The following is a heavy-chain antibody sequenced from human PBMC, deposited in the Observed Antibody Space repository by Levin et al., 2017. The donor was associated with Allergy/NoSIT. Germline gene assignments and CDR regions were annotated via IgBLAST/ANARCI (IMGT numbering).Heavy chain of an antibody. CDR1: GFTVSSNY. Sequence: GESLKISCAASGFTVSSNYMSWVRQAPGKGLEWVSVIYSGGSTYYADSVKGRFTISRDNSKNTLYLQMNSLRAEDTAVYYCAREGLLRVREYYFDYWGQGTLVTVSS. J-gene: IGHJ4*02. D-gene: IGHD3-10*01. V-gene: IGHV3-66*01. CDR2: IYSGGST. CDR3: AREGLLRVREYYFDY.